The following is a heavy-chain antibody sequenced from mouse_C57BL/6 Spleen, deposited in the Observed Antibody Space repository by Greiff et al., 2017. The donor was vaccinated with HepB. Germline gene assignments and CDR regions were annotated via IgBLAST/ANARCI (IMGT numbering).Heavy chain of an antibody. Sequence: QVQLQQPGAELVRPGPSVKLSCKASGYTFTSYWMHWVKQRPGQGLEWIGVIDPSDSYTNYNQKFKGKATLTVDTSSSTAYMQLSSLTSEDSAVYYCARSIQYYWDYWGQGTTLTVSS. CDR1: GYTFTSYW. V-gene: IGHV1-59*01. CDR3: ARSIQYYWDY. CDR2: IDPSDSYT. J-gene: IGHJ2*01.